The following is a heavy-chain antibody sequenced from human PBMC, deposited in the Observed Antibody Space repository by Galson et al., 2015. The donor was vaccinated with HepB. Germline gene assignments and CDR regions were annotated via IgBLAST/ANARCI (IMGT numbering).Heavy chain of an antibody. CDR2: IWYDGSNK. CDR3: ARDREAVGQYYFDY. J-gene: IGHJ4*02. D-gene: IGHD6-19*01. V-gene: IGHV3-33*08. Sequence: SLRLSCAASGFTFSSYGMHWVRQAPGKGLEWVAVIWYDGSNKYYADSVKGRFTISRDNSKNTLYLQMNSLRAEDTAVYYCARDREAVGQYYFDYWGQGTLVTVSS. CDR1: GFTFSSYG.